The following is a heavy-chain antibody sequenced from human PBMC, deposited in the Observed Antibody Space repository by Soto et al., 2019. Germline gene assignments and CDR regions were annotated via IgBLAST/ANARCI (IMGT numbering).Heavy chain of an antibody. CDR1: GFSLSTSGVG. CDR3: AHITGYSSGWFITIDY. Sequence: QITLKESGPTLVKPTQTLTLTCTFSGFSLSTSGVGVGWIRQPPEKALEWLALIYWDDDKRYSPSLKSRLTLTNDTSKNQVVLTLTNMDPVDTATYYCAHITGYSSGWFITIDYWGQGTLVTVSS. J-gene: IGHJ4*02. CDR2: IYWDDDK. V-gene: IGHV2-5*02. D-gene: IGHD6-19*01.